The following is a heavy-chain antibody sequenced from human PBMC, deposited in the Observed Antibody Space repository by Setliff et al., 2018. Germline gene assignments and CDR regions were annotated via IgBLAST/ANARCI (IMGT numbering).Heavy chain of an antibody. CDR2: IHPNTGST. Sequence: ASVKVSCKTSGYTFTAYYIYWVRQAPGHGLELMGRIHPNTGSTNYLQDFQGGVTITRDTSIYTVYMVLTGLTSGDTAVYYCAKQGYSDSLYAFDVWGQGTVVTVSS. V-gene: IGHV1-2*06. CDR1: GYTFTAYY. J-gene: IGHJ3*01. D-gene: IGHD3-16*02. CDR3: AKQGYSDSLYAFDV.